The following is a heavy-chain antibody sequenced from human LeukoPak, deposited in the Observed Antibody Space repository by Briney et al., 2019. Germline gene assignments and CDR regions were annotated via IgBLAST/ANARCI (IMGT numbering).Heavy chain of an antibody. J-gene: IGHJ4*02. CDR2: INPNSGGT. Sequence: ASVKVSCKASGYTFTGYYMHWVRQAPGQGLEWMGWINPNSGGTNYAQKFQGRVTMTRDTFISTAYMELSRLRSDDTAVYYCARVGQQLVWPFDYWGQGTLVTVSS. CDR3: ARVGQQLVWPFDY. CDR1: GYTFTGYY. V-gene: IGHV1-2*02. D-gene: IGHD6-13*01.